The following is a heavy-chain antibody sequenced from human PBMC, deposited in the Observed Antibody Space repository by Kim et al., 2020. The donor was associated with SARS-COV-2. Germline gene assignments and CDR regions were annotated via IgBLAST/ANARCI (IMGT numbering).Heavy chain of an antibody. J-gene: IGHJ5*02. D-gene: IGHD3-3*01. CDR3: ARHTGRRGFGVVRVTPEKTWFDP. V-gene: IGHV4-39*01. CDR1: GGSISSSSYY. Sequence: SETLSLTCTVSGGSISSSSYYWGWIRQPPGKGLEWIGSIYYSGSTYYNPSLKSRVTISVDTSKNQFSLKLSSVTAADTAVYYCARHTGRRGFGVVRVTPEKTWFDPWGQGTLVTVSS. CDR2: IYYSGST.